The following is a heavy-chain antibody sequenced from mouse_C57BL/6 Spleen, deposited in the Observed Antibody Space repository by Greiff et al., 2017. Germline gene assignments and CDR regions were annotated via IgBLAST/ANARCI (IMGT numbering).Heavy chain of an antibody. CDR1: GFTFSNYW. CDR2: IRLKSDNYAT. V-gene: IGHV6-3*01. CDR3: TGDYRYWYFDV. J-gene: IGHJ1*03. D-gene: IGHD2-14*01. Sequence: VQLKESGGGLVQPGGSMKLSCVASGFTFSNYWMNWVRQSPEKGLEWVAQIRLKSDNYATHYAESVKGRFTISRDDSKSSVYLQMNNLRAEVTGIYYCTGDYRYWYFDVWGTGTTVTVSS.